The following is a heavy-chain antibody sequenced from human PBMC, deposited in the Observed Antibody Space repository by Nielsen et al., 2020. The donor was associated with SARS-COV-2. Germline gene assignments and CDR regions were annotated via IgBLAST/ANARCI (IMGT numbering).Heavy chain of an antibody. CDR2: ISGSGGST. CDR1: GFTFSSYA. Sequence: GESLKISCAASGFTFSSYAMSWVRQAPGKGLEWVSAISGSGGSTYYADSVKGRFTISRDNSKNTLYLQMNSLRAEDTAVYYCTKEVVVVITTLCDYWGQGTLVTVSP. D-gene: IGHD3-22*01. J-gene: IGHJ4*02. CDR3: TKEVVVVITTLCDY. V-gene: IGHV3-23*01.